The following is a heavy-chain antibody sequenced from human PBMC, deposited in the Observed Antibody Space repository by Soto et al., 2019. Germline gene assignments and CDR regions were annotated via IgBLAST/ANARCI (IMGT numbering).Heavy chain of an antibody. CDR2: IYSGGNT. CDR1: GGTLSRDY. CDR3: FRWWTGDQRDLYA. V-gene: IGHV3-66*01. D-gene: IGHD2-15*01. Sequence: GRSLRLCWTGSGGTLSRDYMILGRQAPGKGLEWVSVIYSGGNTYYADSVKGRFTISRDNSKNTLYLQMNSLRAEDTAVYYCFRWWTGDQRDLYA. J-gene: IGHJ3*01.